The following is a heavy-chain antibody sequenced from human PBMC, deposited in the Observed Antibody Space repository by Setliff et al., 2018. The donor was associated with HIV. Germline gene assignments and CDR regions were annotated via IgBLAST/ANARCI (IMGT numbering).Heavy chain of an antibody. Sequence: PSETLSLTCTVSGGSINSGGYYWVWIRQPALKGLEWIGRIYTSGLTNYSPSLKSRVTISVDTSKNQVSLKLSSVTAGDTAVYYCARSIVPVASGYYYFEYWGQGTLVTVSS. D-gene: IGHD3-3*01. V-gene: IGHV4-61*02. CDR2: IYTSGLT. CDR1: GGSINSGGYY. J-gene: IGHJ4*02. CDR3: ARSIVPVASGYYYFEY.